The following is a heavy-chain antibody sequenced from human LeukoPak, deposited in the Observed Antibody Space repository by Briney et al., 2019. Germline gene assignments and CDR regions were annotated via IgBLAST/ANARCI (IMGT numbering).Heavy chain of an antibody. CDR2: ISGSGERT. D-gene: IGHD1-26*01. CDR3: AKDYGSGSYYDY. J-gene: IGHJ4*02. V-gene: IGHV3-23*01. CDR1: GFIFSNYH. Sequence: GGPLRLSCAASGFIFSNYHMAWVRQAPGKGLEWVSSISGSGERTYYADSVKGRFTISRDNSKNTLYLQMNSLRAEDTAVYYCAKDYGSGSYYDYWGQGTLVTVSS.